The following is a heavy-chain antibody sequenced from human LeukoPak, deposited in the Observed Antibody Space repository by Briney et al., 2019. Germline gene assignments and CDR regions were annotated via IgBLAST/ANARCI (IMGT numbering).Heavy chain of an antibody. Sequence: GGSLRLSCAASGFTFNSYAMGWVRQAPGKGLEWVSSISAGGGSTSYADSVKGRFTPSRDNSKNTLYLQMNSLRAEDTAVYYCAKNGWDRSGWYVFDYWGQGTLVTVSS. J-gene: IGHJ4*02. CDR2: ISAGGGST. D-gene: IGHD6-13*01. CDR3: AKNGWDRSGWYVFDY. CDR1: GFTFNSYA. V-gene: IGHV3-23*01.